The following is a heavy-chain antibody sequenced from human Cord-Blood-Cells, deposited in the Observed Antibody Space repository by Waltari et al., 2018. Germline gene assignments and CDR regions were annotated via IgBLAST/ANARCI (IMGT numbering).Heavy chain of an antibody. CDR3: ARRQGELSLYQAYWYFDL. J-gene: IGHJ2*01. V-gene: IGHV4-39*07. Sequence: QLQLQESGPGLVKPSETLSLTCTVSGGSISSSSYYWGWIRQPPGKGLEWIGEINHSGSTNYNPSLKSRVTISVDTSKNQFSLKLSSVTAADTAVYYCARRQGELSLYQAYWYFDLWGRGTLVTVSS. CDR1: GGSISSSSYY. D-gene: IGHD3-16*02. CDR2: INHSGST.